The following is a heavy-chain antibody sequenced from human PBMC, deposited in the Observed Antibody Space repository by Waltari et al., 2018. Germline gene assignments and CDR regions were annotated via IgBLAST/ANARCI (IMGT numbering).Heavy chain of an antibody. CDR3: ARGGWESSGWPFDY. CDR1: GLGFSSFA. D-gene: IGHD6-19*01. V-gene: IGHV3-64*01. CDR2: ISNNWGTT. J-gene: IGHJ4*02. Sequence: EVQLVESGGYLVQPGGSLRLSCAPSGLGFSSFAIHWVCQAPGKGLEYGSGISNNWGTTYYTNSVKGRFTISRDNLNNRLDLQMGSLRPEDTAVYYCARGGWESSGWPFDYWGQGTLVTVSS.